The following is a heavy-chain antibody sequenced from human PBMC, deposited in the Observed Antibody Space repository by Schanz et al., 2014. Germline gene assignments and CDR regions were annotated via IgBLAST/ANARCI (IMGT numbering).Heavy chain of an antibody. CDR1: GFTFSDHW. J-gene: IGHJ4*02. D-gene: IGHD3-22*01. CDR3: GEKASGYYNY. V-gene: IGHV3-74*02. CDR2: INTDGSGT. Sequence: VQLVESGGALVQPGGSLRLSCSASGFTFSDHWMSWVRQPPGKGLEWVSRINTDGSGTDYAQSVKGRFTISRDNAKNTLYLQMNSLRAEDTAVYYCGEKASGYYNYWAQGTLVTVSS.